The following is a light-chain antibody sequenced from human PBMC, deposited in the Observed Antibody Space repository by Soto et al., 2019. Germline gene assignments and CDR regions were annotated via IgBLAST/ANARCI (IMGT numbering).Light chain of an antibody. CDR1: QGIGND. V-gene: IGKV1-17*01. CDR3: LQHNSCPPT. CDR2: DAS. Sequence: DIQMTQFPSSLSASVGDRVTITCRASQGIGNDLGWFQQKPGKAPKRLILDASHLQSGVPSRFSGSGSGTEFTLTITSLQPEDFAIYYCLQHNSCPPTFGQGTKVEMK. J-gene: IGKJ1*01.